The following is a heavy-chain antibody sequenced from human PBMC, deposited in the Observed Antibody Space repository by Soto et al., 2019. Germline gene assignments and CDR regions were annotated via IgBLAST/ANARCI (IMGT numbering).Heavy chain of an antibody. CDR3: AHCLAAPTFDYYYGIDV. Sequence: SGPTLVNPTQTLTLTCTFSGFSLSTSGVGVGWIRQPPGKALEWLALIYWDDDKRYSPSLKSRLTITKDTSKNQVVLTMTNMDPVDTATYYCAHCLAAPTFDYYYGIDVWGQGTTVTVSS. J-gene: IGHJ6*02. CDR1: GFSLSTSGVG. V-gene: IGHV2-5*02. D-gene: IGHD6-25*01. CDR2: IYWDDDK.